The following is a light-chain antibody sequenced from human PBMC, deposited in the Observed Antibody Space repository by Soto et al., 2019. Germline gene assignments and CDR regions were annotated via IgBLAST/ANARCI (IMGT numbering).Light chain of an antibody. Sequence: DIPMTQSPSTLSASVGDRVTITCRASQNIRSWLAWYQQKPGKAPKLLIYLASSLESGVPSRFSGSGSGTEFTLTISSLQPDDFEAYYCQQYNSYSSGTFGQGTKVGIK. V-gene: IGKV1-5*03. CDR2: LAS. J-gene: IGKJ1*01. CDR3: QQYNSYSSGT. CDR1: QNIRSW.